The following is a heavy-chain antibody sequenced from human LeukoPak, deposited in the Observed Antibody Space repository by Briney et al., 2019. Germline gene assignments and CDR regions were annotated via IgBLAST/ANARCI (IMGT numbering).Heavy chain of an antibody. Sequence: GGALILSCSASGVTFSSNYMSWGRQAPGEGLEGGSVIYSGGSTYYSDSVKGRFTISRHNSKNTLYLQMNSLRAEDTAVYYCARAIAAAGYYYYGMDVWGQGTTVTVSS. V-gene: IGHV3-53*04. D-gene: IGHD6-13*01. J-gene: IGHJ6*02. CDR1: GVTFSSNY. CDR2: IYSGGST. CDR3: ARAIAAAGYYYYGMDV.